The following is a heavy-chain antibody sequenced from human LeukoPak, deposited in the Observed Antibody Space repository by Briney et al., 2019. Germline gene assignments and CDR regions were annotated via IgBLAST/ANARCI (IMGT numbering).Heavy chain of an antibody. CDR2: ISGSGGST. Sequence: GGSLRLSCAASGFTFSSYGMSWVRQAPGKGLEWVSAISGSGGSTYYADSVKGRFTISRDNSKNTLYLQMNSLRAEDTAVYYCAKSGTKYYYYMDVWGKGTTVTISS. CDR3: AKSGTKYYYYMDV. V-gene: IGHV3-23*01. D-gene: IGHD1-26*01. J-gene: IGHJ6*03. CDR1: GFTFSSYG.